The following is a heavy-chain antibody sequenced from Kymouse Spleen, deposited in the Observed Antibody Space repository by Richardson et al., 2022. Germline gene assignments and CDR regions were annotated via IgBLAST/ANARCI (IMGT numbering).Heavy chain of an antibody. J-gene: IGHJ6*02. CDR1: GGSFSGYY. V-gene: IGHV4-34*01. D-gene: IGHD3-10*01. CDR3: AREDYGSGSYSGYYGMDV. Sequence: QVQLQQWGAGLLKPSETLSLTCAVYGGSFSGYYWSWIRQPPGKGLEWIGEINHSGSTNYNPSLKSRVTISVDTSKNQFSLKLSSVTAADTAVYYCAREDYGSGSYSGYYGMDVWGQGTTVTVSS. CDR2: INHSGST.